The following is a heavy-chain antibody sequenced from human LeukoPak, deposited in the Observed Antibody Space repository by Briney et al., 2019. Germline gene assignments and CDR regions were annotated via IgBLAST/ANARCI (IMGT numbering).Heavy chain of an antibody. CDR1: GDSISTYY. CDR3: SASKQLWLRGLFDY. CDR2: VYYSGST. Sequence: PSETLSLTCSVSGDSISTYYWSWIRQPPGKALEWIGYVYYSGSTDYNPSLKSRVTISVDTSKKQFSLTLKSVTAAGTAVYYCSASKQLWLRGLFDYWGQGTLVTVSS. J-gene: IGHJ4*02. V-gene: IGHV4-59*01. D-gene: IGHD5-18*01.